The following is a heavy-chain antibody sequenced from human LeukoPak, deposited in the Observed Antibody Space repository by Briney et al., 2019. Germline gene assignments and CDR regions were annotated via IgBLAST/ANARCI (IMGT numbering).Heavy chain of an antibody. J-gene: IGHJ4*02. Sequence: ASVKGSCKASGYTFTSYGISWVRQAPGQGLEWMGWISAYNGNTNYAQKLQGRVTMTTDTSTSTVYMELRSLRSDDTAVYYCARGSPDGIVVIRDYWGQGTLVTVSS. CDR3: ARGSPDGIVVIRDY. CDR2: ISAYNGNT. CDR1: GYTFTSYG. V-gene: IGHV1-18*01. D-gene: IGHD3-22*01.